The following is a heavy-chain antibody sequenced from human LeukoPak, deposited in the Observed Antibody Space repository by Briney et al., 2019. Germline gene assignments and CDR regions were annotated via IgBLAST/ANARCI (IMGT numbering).Heavy chain of an antibody. D-gene: IGHD3-10*01. CDR2: IRYDGSNK. J-gene: IGHJ3*02. Sequence: GKSLRLSCAASGLSLTTHGMHWVRQAPGKGLEWVAFIRYDGSNKYYADSVKGRFTISRDNSKNTLYLQMNSLRAEDTAVYYCAKDSDPVDAFDIWGQGTMVTVSS. CDR1: GLSLTTHG. CDR3: AKDSDPVDAFDI. V-gene: IGHV3-30*02.